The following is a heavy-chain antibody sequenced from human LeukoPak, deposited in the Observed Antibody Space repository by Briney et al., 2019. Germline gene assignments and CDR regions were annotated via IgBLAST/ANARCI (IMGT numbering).Heavy chain of an antibody. CDR1: GFTFSSYW. CDR2: INSDGSST. CDR3: AKEWFAEILYGYFDY. J-gene: IGHJ4*02. D-gene: IGHD3-10*01. V-gene: IGHV3-74*01. Sequence: PGGSLRLSCAASGFTFSSYWMHWVRQAPGKGLVWVSGINSDGSSTSYADSVKGRFTISRDNSKNTLYLQMNSLRAEDTAVYYCAKEWFAEILYGYFDYWGQGTLVTVSS.